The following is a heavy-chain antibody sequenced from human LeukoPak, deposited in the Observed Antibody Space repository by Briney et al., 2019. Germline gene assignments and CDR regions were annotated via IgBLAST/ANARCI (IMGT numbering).Heavy chain of an antibody. CDR2: IRQDGSEK. J-gene: IGHJ5*02. Sequence: PGGSLRLSCAASGFTFSSHWMSWVRQAPGKGLEWVANIRQDGSEKYYVDSVKGRFTNSRDNAKNSLYLQMNSLRAADTAVYYCARFIYYAANWFDPWGQGTLVTVSS. V-gene: IGHV3-7*03. D-gene: IGHD1-26*01. CDR3: ARFIYYAANWFDP. CDR1: GFTFSSHW.